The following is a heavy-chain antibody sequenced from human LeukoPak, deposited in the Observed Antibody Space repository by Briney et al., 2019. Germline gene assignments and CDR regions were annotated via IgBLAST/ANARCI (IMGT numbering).Heavy chain of an antibody. V-gene: IGHV3-15*01. CDR1: RITFRNAW. CDR3: ATGVVTGMSR. Sequence: GGSLRLSCAVSRITFRNAWMSWVRQAPGKGLEWVARIRSKTEGETKEYAASVKGRFTISRDGSRSRLYLQMNSLKTEDTAVYYCATGVVTGMSRWGQGTLVTVSS. D-gene: IGHD2-21*02. CDR2: IRSKTEGETK. J-gene: IGHJ4*02.